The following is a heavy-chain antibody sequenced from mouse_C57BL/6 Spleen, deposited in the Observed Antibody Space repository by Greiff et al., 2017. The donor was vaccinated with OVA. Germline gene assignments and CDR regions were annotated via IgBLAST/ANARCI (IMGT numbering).Heavy chain of an antibody. CDR3: ASYYSNYGAMED. CDR1: GFTFSSYA. V-gene: IGHV5-4*03. Sequence: EVMLVESGGGLVKPGGSLKLSCAASGFTFSSYAMSWVRQTPEKRLEWVATISDGGSYTYYPDNVKGRFTISRDNAKNNLYLQMSHLKSEDTAMYYCASYYSNYGAMEDWGQGTSVTVAS. D-gene: IGHD2-5*01. J-gene: IGHJ4*01. CDR2: ISDGGSYT.